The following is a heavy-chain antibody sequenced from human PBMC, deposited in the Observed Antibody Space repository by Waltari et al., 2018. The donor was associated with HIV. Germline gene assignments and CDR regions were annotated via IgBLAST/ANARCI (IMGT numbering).Heavy chain of an antibody. CDR1: GGSFSGYY. CDR2: INHSGST. V-gene: IGHV4-34*01. CDR3: ARSGSGSYDY. D-gene: IGHD1-26*01. Sequence: QVQLQQWGAGLLKPSETLSLTCAVYGGSFSGYYWSWIRQPPGKGLEWIGEINHSGSTNYNPALKSRVTISVDTSKNQFSLKLSSVTAADTAVYYCARSGSGSYDYWGQGTLVTVSS. J-gene: IGHJ4*02.